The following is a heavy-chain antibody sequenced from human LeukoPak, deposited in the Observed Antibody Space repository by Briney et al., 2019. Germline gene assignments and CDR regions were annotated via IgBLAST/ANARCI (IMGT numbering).Heavy chain of an antibody. CDR3: ATDLWEPSTGY. CDR1: GFTFSIHG. CDR2: ISGSGGST. J-gene: IGHJ4*02. Sequence: GGSLRLSCAASGFTFSIHGLSWVRQAPGKGLEWVSSISGSGGSTYYADSVKGRFTISRDNSKNTLYLQMNSLRVEDTAVYYCATDLWEPSTGYWGQGTLVTVSS. D-gene: IGHD1-26*01. V-gene: IGHV3-23*01.